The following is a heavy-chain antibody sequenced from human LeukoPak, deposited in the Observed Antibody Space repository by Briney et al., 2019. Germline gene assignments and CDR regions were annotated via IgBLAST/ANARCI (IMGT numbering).Heavy chain of an antibody. D-gene: IGHD4-23*01. CDR1: GYTFTNYY. V-gene: IGHV1-46*01. Sequence: GASVKVSCKTSGYTFTNYYIHWVRQAPGQGLEWMGIINPFGGSTSYAQKFQGRVTMTRDMSTSTVYMELSSLRSEDTAVYYCARSRAPGGPPLYFYYYYMDVWGKGTTVTVSS. CDR3: ARSRAPGGPPLYFYYYYMDV. J-gene: IGHJ6*03. CDR2: INPFGGST.